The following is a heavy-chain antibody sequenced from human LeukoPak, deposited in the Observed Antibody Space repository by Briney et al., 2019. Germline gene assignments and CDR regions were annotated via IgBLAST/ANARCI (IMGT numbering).Heavy chain of an antibody. CDR3: ARTVVVVPAATFDY. J-gene: IGHJ4*02. CDR1: GFSFSNYG. V-gene: IGHV3-33*08. CDR2: IRFDGSNE. D-gene: IGHD2-2*01. Sequence: GGSLRLSCAASGFSFSNYGMHWMRQTPGKGLEWVAFIRFDGSNEYYADSVKGRLTISRDNAKNSLYLQMNSLRAEDTAVYYCARTVVVVPAATFDYWGQGTLVTVSS.